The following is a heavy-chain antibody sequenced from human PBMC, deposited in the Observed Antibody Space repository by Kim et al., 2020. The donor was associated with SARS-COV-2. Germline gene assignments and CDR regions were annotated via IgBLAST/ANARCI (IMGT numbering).Heavy chain of an antibody. V-gene: IGHV3-33*01. CDR2: IWYDGSNK. D-gene: IGHD1-26*01. CDR3: ARDLLVGSTSYGMDV. CDR1: GFTFSSYG. Sequence: GGSLRLSCEASGFTFSSYGMHWVRQAPGKGLEWVAVIWYDGSNKYYADSVKGRFTISSDNSKNTLYMQMHSLRAEDTAVYYCARDLLVGSTSYGMDVCGQRTTVTVSS. J-gene: IGHJ6*02.